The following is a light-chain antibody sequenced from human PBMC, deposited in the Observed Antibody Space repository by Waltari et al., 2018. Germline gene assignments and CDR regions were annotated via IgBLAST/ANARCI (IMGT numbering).Light chain of an antibody. V-gene: IGKV1-39*01. CDR3: QQSYDTPRT. J-gene: IGKJ1*01. CDR1: QYISTY. CDR2: AAS. Sequence: PMTQSPSSLSASVGARVTITCRASQYISTYLNWYQQKPGKGPKLLIYAASTLQSGVPSRVSGSGSGTDFTFTISSLQLEDFATYYCQQSYDTPRTFGQGTKVEVK.